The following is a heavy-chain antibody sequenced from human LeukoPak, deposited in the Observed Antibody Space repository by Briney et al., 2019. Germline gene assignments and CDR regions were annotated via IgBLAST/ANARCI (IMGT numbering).Heavy chain of an antibody. J-gene: IGHJ4*02. D-gene: IGHD1-26*01. CDR1: GYTFTSYY. Sequence: GASVKVSCKASGYTFTSYYMHWVRLAPGQGLEWMGIINPSGGSTSYAQKFPGRVTMTRDTSTSTVYMELSSLRSEDTAVYYCARTTQWELLLFDYWGQGTLVTVSS. V-gene: IGHV1-46*01. CDR3: ARTTQWELLLFDY. CDR2: INPSGGST.